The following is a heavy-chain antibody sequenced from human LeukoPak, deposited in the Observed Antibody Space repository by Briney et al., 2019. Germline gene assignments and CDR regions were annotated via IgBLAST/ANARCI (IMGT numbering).Heavy chain of an antibody. CDR3: ARAGHPSDFYSYGLFDY. J-gene: IGHJ4*02. V-gene: IGHV4-30-4*08. CDR2: IYYSGST. Sequence: PSETLSLTCTVSGGSISSSSYYWGWIRQPPGKGLEWIGYIYYSGSTYYNPSLKSRVTISVDTSKNQFSLKLSSVTAADTAVYYCARAGHPSDFYSYGLFDYWGQGTLVTVSS. CDR1: GGSISSSSYY. D-gene: IGHD5-18*01.